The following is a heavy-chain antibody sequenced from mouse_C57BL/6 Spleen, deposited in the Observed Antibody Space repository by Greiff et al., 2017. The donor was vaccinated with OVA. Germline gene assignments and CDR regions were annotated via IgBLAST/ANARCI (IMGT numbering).Heavy chain of an antibody. CDR1: GYTFTSYW. J-gene: IGHJ1*03. D-gene: IGHD1-3*01. CDR2: IDPSDSET. Sequence: VQLQQPGAELVRPGSSVKLSCKASGYTFTSYWMHWVKQRPIQGLEWIGNIDPSDSETHYNQKFKDKATLTVDKSSSTAYMQLSSLTSEDSAVYYCARRRIDNPWYFDVWGTGTTVTVSS. CDR3: ARRRIDNPWYFDV. V-gene: IGHV1-52*01.